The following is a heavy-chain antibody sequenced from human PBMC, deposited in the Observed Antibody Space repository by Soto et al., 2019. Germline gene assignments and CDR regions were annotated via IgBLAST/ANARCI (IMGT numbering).Heavy chain of an antibody. Sequence: GGSLRLSCAASGFTFSSYAMSWVRQAPGKGLEWVSAISGSGGSTYYADSVKGRFTISRDNSKNTLYLQMNSLRAEDTAVYYCAKDGRARPLPPVGKNWGQGTLVTVSS. J-gene: IGHJ4*02. V-gene: IGHV3-23*01. CDR2: ISGSGGST. CDR3: AKDGRARPLPPVGKN. D-gene: IGHD6-6*01. CDR1: GFTFSSYA.